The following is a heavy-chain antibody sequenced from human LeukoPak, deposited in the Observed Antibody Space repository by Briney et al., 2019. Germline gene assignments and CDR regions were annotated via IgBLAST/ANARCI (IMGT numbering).Heavy chain of an antibody. CDR1: GGSISSYY. D-gene: IGHD3-10*01. J-gene: IGHJ4*02. CDR3: ARVVGGGTYYFDY. CDR2: IYYSGST. V-gene: IGHV4-59*01. Sequence: SETLSLTCTVSGGSISSYYWSWIRQPPGKGLEWIGYIYYSGSTNYNPSLKSRVTISVDTSKNQFSLKLSSVTAADTAVYYCARVVGGGTYYFDYWGQGTLVTVSS.